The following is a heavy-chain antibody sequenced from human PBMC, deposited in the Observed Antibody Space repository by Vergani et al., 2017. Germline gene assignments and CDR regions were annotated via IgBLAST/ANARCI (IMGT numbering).Heavy chain of an antibody. CDR2: ISWNSGSI. D-gene: IGHD1-26*01. CDR3: ARDTLVGATDAFDI. CDR1: GFTFSSYS. J-gene: IGHJ3*02. Sequence: EVQLVESGGGVVRPGGSLRLSCAASGFTFSSYSMNWVRQAPGKGLEWVSGISWNSGSIGYADSVKGRFTISRDNAKNSLYLQMNSLRAEDTAVYYCARDTLVGATDAFDIWGQGTMVTVSS. V-gene: IGHV3-20*04.